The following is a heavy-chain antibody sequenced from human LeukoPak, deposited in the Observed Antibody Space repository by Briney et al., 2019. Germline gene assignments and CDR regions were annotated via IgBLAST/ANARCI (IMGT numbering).Heavy chain of an antibody. D-gene: IGHD3-22*01. CDR3: ARHYYDSSGYYYQDY. J-gene: IGHJ4*02. V-gene: IGHV4-59*08. CDR2: IYYSGST. CDR1: GGSISSYY. Sequence: SETLSLTCTVSGGSISSYYWSWIRQPPGKGLEWIGYIYYSGSTNYNPSLKSRVTISVDTSKNQFPLKLSSVTAADTAVYYCARHYYDSSGYYYQDYWGQGTLVTVSS.